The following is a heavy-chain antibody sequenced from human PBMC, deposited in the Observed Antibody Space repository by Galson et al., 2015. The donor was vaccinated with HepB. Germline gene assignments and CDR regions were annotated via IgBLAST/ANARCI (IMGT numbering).Heavy chain of an antibody. CDR3: ARDEGDAMDV. V-gene: IGHV3-33*08. J-gene: IGHJ6*02. CDR1: GFTFSNNN. CDR2: IWFDGTNK. Sequence: SLRLSCAASGFTFSNNNMHWVRQAQGKGLEWVAVIWFDGTNKFHGDSVKGRFTISRDNSNNTLFLQMSSLRAEDTAVYYCARDEGDAMDVWGQGTTVTVSS.